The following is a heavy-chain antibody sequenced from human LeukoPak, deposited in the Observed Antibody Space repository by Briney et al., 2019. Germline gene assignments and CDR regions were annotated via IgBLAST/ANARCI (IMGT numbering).Heavy chain of an antibody. CDR1: GFTFSSYA. CDR3: AKLDYGDYGYFDL. V-gene: IGHV3-23*01. D-gene: IGHD4-17*01. Sequence: GGSLGLSCAASGFTFSSYAMSWVRQAPGKGLEWVSAISGSGGSTYYAGSVKGRFTISRDNSKNTPYLQMNSLRAEDTAVYYCAKLDYGDYGYFDLWGRGTLVTVSS. CDR2: ISGSGGST. J-gene: IGHJ2*01.